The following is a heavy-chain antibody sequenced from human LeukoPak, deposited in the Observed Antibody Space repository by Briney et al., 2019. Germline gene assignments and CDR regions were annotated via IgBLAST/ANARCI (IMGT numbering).Heavy chain of an antibody. D-gene: IGHD3-9*01. J-gene: IGHJ4*02. CDR3: ARALHKTYYDILTVYLDY. CDR2: IWYEGGKK. CDR1: GFTFSSYG. V-gene: IGHV3-33*01. Sequence: GRSLRLSCAASGFTFSSYGMHWVRQAPGKGLERVAVIWYEGGKKYYADTVRGRFTISREKSKKTLYVQMNRLRAEDTAVYYCARALHKTYYDILTVYLDYWGQGTLVTVSS.